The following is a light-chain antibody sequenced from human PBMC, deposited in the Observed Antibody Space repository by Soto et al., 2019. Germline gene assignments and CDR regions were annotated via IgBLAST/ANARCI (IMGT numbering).Light chain of an antibody. CDR3: QQYGSSPWT. V-gene: IGKV3-20*01. Sequence: EIVLTQAPGTLDFSPGDRATLSCRASQDFGSNYLAWYQQKPGQAPRLLIYAASRRATGIADRFSGSGSGTDFTLTINRLEPEDFAVYYCQQYGSSPWTFGQGTKVDIK. CDR2: AAS. CDR1: QDFGSNY. J-gene: IGKJ1*01.